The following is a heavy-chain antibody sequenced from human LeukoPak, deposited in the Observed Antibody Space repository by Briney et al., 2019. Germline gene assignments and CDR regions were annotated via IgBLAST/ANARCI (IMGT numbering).Heavy chain of an antibody. Sequence: KPSKTLSLTCTVSGGSISSYYWSWIRQAAGKGLEWIGRISNSGSSNYNPSLKSRVTMSVDTSKNQVSLKLSAVTAADTAVYYCARDQYKYDGNYRYYQHMDVWGKGTTVTVSS. CDR2: ISNSGSS. D-gene: IGHD1-7*01. CDR1: GGSISSYY. J-gene: IGHJ6*03. V-gene: IGHV4-4*07. CDR3: ARDQYKYDGNYRYYQHMDV.